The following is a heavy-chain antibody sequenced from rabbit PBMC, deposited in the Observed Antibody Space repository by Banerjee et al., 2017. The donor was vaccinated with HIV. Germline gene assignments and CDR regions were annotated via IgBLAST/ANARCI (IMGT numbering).Heavy chain of an antibody. Sequence: QEQLEESGGGLVKPEGSLTLTCKATGFDLSSYYYMCWVRQAPGKGLELIACIYTSSGSTWYASWAKGRFTISKTSSTTVTLQMTSLTAADTATYFCARGGIDGSAGYGYGLNLWGPGTLVTVS. CDR2: IYTSSGST. CDR3: ARGGIDGSAGYGYGLNL. J-gene: IGHJ4*01. D-gene: IGHD6-1*01. V-gene: IGHV1S45*01. CDR1: GFDLSSYYY.